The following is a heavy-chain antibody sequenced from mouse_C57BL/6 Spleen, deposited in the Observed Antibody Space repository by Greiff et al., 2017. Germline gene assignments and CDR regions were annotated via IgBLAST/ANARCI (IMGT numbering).Heavy chain of an antibody. CDR3: ARWPSHYYGSSYDAMDY. V-gene: IGHV14-2*01. Sequence: VHVKQSGAELVKPGASVKLSCTASGFNIKDYYMHWVKQRTEQGLEWIGRIDPEDGETKYAPKFQGKATITADTSSNTAYLQLSSLTSEDTAVYYCARWPSHYYGSSYDAMDYWGQGTSVTVSS. CDR2: IDPEDGET. CDR1: GFNIKDYY. D-gene: IGHD1-1*01. J-gene: IGHJ4*01.